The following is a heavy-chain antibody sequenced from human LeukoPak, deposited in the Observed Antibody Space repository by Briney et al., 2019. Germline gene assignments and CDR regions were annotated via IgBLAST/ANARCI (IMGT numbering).Heavy chain of an antibody. Sequence: PGGSLRLSCAASGFIISKYSMHWVCQAPGKGLEWVSYISSSSDTIYYADSVKGRFTISRDNAKNSLYLQMNSLRDEDTAVYYCARDGYCSSGSCYGSYDYWGQGTLVTVSS. V-gene: IGHV3-48*02. D-gene: IGHD2-15*01. CDR1: GFIISKYS. J-gene: IGHJ4*02. CDR2: ISSSSDTI. CDR3: ARDGYCSSGSCYGSYDY.